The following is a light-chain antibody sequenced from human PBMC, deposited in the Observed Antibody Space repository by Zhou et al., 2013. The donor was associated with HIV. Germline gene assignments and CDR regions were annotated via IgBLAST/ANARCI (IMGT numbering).Light chain of an antibody. CDR3: QQSYSTPPFT. V-gene: IGKV1-39*01. J-gene: IGKJ3*01. CDR1: QSIGRW. CDR2: GTS. Sequence: DIQMTQSPPTLSASLGDRVTVSCRASQSIGRWLAWYQQKPGKAPKLMIYGTSSLQSGVPSRFSGSGSGTDFTLTISSLQPEDFATYYCQQSYSTPPFTFGPGPKWTSN.